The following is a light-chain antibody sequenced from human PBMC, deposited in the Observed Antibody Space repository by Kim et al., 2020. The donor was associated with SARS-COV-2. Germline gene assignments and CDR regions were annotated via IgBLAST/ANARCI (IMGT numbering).Light chain of an antibody. J-gene: IGKJ2*01. CDR2: AAS. CDR1: QGISNE. Sequence: SASVGDRVTITCQAGQGISNELAWYQQKPGKVPKLLSYAASALQSGVPSRFSGSGAGKDFNLTISSLQPEDVATYYCQKYNSAPYTFRQGNKREL. CDR3: QKYNSAPYT. V-gene: IGKV1-27*01.